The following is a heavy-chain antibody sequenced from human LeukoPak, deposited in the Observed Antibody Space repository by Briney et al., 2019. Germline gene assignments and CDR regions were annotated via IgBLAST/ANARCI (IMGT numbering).Heavy chain of an antibody. CDR1: GFTFSSYS. Sequence: GGSLRLSCAASGFTFSSYSMNWVRQAPGKGLEWVSSISSSSSYMHYADSVKGRFTISRDNAKNSLYLQMNSLRAEDTAVYYCARDFDYCSGGSCLDYWGQGTLVTVSS. V-gene: IGHV3-21*01. D-gene: IGHD2-15*01. CDR3: ARDFDYCSGGSCLDY. J-gene: IGHJ4*02. CDR2: ISSSSSYM.